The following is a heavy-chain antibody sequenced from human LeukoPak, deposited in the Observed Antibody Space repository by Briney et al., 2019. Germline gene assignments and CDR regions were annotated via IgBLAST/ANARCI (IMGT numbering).Heavy chain of an antibody. CDR2: ISRDGDST. Sequence: GGSLRLSCAASGFTVSSNYMSWVRQAPGKGLEWVSHISRDGDSTYYADSVKGRFTISRDNSKNSLHLQMNSLTTEDSALYYCAKDTGHDYFYFDSWGQGTLVTVSS. CDR3: AKDTGHDYFYFDS. CDR1: GFTVSSNY. V-gene: IGHV3-43*02. D-gene: IGHD5-12*01. J-gene: IGHJ4*02.